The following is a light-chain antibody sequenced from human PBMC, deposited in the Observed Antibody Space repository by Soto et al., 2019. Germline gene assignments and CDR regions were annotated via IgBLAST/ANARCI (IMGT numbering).Light chain of an antibody. CDR2: DAS. CDR3: QHYDTYRAT. CDR1: QSISNR. Sequence: DIQMTQSPSTLSASVGDRVTITCRPSQSISNRLACYQQKPGKAPKVLIYDASSLEGGVPSRFSGSGSGTEFTLTISGLQPDDFATYYCQHYDTYRATFGLGTKVDIK. J-gene: IGKJ1*01. V-gene: IGKV1-5*01.